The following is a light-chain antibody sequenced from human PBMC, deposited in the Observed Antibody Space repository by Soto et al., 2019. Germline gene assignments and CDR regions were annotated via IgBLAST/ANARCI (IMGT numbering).Light chain of an antibody. CDR1: SSNIGAAYD. CDR2: GNS. CDR3: RSYDSSLSGYV. V-gene: IGLV1-40*01. Sequence: QSVLTQPPSVSGAPGQRVTISCTGSSSNIGAAYDVDWYQQLPGTAPKLLIYGNSNRPSGVPDRFSGSKSGTSASLAITGLQAEDEADYYCRSYDSSLSGYVFGGGTKLTVL. J-gene: IGLJ2*01.